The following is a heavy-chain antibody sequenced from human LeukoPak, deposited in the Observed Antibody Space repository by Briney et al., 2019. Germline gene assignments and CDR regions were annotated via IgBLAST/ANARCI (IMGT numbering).Heavy chain of an antibody. V-gene: IGHV1-46*01. CDR2: INPSGGST. Sequence: ASVKVSCKASGYTFTSYYMHWVRQAPGQGLEWMGIINPSGGSTSYAQKFQGRVTMTRDTSTSTVYMELSSLRSEDTAVYYCARDGNTPTYYDFWSGYSPLNWFDPWGQGTLVTVSS. J-gene: IGHJ5*02. CDR3: ARDGNTPTYYDFWSGYSPLNWFDP. CDR1: GYTFTSYY. D-gene: IGHD3-3*01.